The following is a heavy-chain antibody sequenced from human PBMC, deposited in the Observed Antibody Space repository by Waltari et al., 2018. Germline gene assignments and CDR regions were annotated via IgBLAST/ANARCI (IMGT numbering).Heavy chain of an antibody. V-gene: IGHV3-30*03. Sequence: QVQLVESGGGVVQPGGSLRLSCSASGFTFSGDKMNWVRQGPGKGLGWVAAISVDGRLLYYSDSVRGRFTISRDNSKKTLYLHMSRLRPEDTAVYFCVRAEDYFDRDGRTHEALHIWGQGTLVTVSS. CDR1: GFTFSGDK. CDR2: ISVDGRLL. D-gene: IGHD3-9*01. J-gene: IGHJ3*02. CDR3: VRAEDYFDRDGRTHEALHI.